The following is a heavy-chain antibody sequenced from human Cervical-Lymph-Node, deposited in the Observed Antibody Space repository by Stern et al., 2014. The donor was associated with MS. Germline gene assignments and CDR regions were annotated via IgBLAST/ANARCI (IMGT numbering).Heavy chain of an antibody. D-gene: IGHD6-19*01. J-gene: IGHJ4*02. CDR1: GFTFRNYA. CDR2: IGVIGGNT. CDR3: AKDGRQWPVPLYFDY. V-gene: IGHV3-23*04. Sequence: EVQLVESGGGLVQPGGSLRLSCVASGFTFRNYAMTWVRQAPGKGLAWVSSIGVIGGNTYYAASVKVRFSISRDNSNNTLYLQISSLRAEDTAVYYCAKDGRQWPVPLYFDYWGQGTLVTVSS.